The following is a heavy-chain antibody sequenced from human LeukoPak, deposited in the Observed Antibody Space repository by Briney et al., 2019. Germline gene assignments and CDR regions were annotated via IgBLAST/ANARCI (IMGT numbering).Heavy chain of an antibody. CDR1: GFTFSSYW. Sequence: GGSLRLSCAASGFTFSSYWMHWFRQAPGKGLVWVSRMNDDGTITTYADSVKGRFTISRDNAKNSLYLQMNSLRAEDTAVYYCARDRGTSETTVVTPNYYYGMDVWGQGTTVTVSS. J-gene: IGHJ6*02. CDR3: ARDRGTSETTVVTPNYYYGMDV. V-gene: IGHV3-74*01. CDR2: MNDDGTIT. D-gene: IGHD4-23*01.